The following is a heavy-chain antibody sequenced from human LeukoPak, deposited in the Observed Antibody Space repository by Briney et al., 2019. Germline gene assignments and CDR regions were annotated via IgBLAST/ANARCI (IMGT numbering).Heavy chain of an antibody. J-gene: IGHJ4*02. D-gene: IGHD3-22*01. CDR1: GFTFSRYW. V-gene: IGHV3-7*01. CDR3: ARDWSPIFRLDSRNYYYDANDY. CDR2: IKEDEGEM. Sequence: GGSLRLSCAASGFTFSRYWMTWVRQGPGKGLEWVANIKEDEGEMNYADSVKGRFTISRDNAKSSLYLQMNSLRAEDTAVYYCARDWSPIFRLDSRNYYYDANDYWGQGTLVTVSS.